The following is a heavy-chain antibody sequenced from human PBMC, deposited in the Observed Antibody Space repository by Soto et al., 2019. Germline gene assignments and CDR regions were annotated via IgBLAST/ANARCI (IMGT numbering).Heavy chain of an antibody. V-gene: IGHV4-59*01. CDR3: PSSSPTVKYALGV. CDR2: VYYSGST. Sequence: QVKLQESGPGLVKPSETLSLTCTVSGGSISTYYWNWIRQPPGKGLEWIVYVYYSGSTSYNPSLKIPVSITVDSSKNQFTLKMSSVTAADTAVYYWPSSSPTVKYALGVWGQGTTVTV. CDR1: GGSISTYY. J-gene: IGHJ6*02. D-gene: IGHD4-17*01.